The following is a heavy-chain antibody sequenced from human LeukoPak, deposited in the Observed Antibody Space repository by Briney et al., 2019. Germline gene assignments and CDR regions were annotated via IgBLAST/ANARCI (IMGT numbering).Heavy chain of an antibody. CDR2: IYYSGST. J-gene: IGHJ4*02. Sequence: SETLSLTCTVSGGSISSYYWSWIRQPPGKGLEWIGYIYYSGSTNYNPSLKSRVTISVDTSKNQFSLKLSSVTAADTAVYYCASLSSSSVLFDYWGQGTLVTVSS. CDR3: ASLSSSSVLFDY. D-gene: IGHD6-6*01. CDR1: GGSISSYY. V-gene: IGHV4-59*01.